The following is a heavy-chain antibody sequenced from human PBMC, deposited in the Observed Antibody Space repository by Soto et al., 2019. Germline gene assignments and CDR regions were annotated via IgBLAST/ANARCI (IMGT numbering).Heavy chain of an antibody. J-gene: IGHJ5*02. CDR1: GGTFSSYA. CDR2: IIPIFGTA. Sequence: SVKVSCKASGGTFSSYAISWVRQAPGQGLEWMGGIIPIFGTANYAQKFQGRVTITADESTSTAYMELSSLRSEDTAVYYCARGGLIAAAGTLYNWFDPRGQGTLVTVSS. D-gene: IGHD6-13*01. CDR3: ARGGLIAAAGTLYNWFDP. V-gene: IGHV1-69*13.